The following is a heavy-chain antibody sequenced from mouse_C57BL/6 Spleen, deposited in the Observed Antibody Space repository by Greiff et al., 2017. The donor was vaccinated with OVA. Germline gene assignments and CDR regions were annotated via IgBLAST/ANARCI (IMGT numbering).Heavy chain of an antibody. D-gene: IGHD2-4*01. V-gene: IGHV1-18*01. J-gene: IGHJ4*01. Sequence: EVQLQESGPELVKPGASVKIPCKASGYTFTDYNMDWVKQSHGKSLEWIGDINPNNGGTIYNQKFKGKATLTVDKSSSTAYMEFRILTSEDTAVYYCALYYDYDYAMDYWGQGTSVTVSS. CDR1: GYTFTDYN. CDR3: ALYYDYDYAMDY. CDR2: INPNNGGT.